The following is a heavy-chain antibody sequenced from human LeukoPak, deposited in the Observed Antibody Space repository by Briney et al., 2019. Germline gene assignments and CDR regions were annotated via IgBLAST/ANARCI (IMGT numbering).Heavy chain of an antibody. CDR3: ATFVGATTPPIDY. J-gene: IGHJ4*02. D-gene: IGHD1-26*01. CDR1: GFTFSSYG. CDR2: IRNDGSNK. Sequence: GGSLRLSCAASGFTFSSYGMRWVRQAPGKGLEWVAFIRNDGSNKYYADSVKGRFTISRDNAKNTLYLQMNSLRAEDTAVYYCATFVGATTPPIDYWGQGTLVAVSS. V-gene: IGHV3-30*02.